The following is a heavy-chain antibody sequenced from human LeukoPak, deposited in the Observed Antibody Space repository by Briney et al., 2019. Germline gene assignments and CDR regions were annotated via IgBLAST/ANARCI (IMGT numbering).Heavy chain of an antibody. CDR1: GGSFSGYY. CDR3: ARSFPPIVVVPAADAFDI. J-gene: IGHJ3*02. V-gene: IGHV4-34*01. CDR2: INHSGST. D-gene: IGHD2-2*01. Sequence: TSETLSLTCAVYGGSFSGYYWSWIRQPPGKGLEWIGEINHSGSTNYSPSLKSRVTISVDTSKNQFSLKLSSVTAADTAVYYCARSFPPIVVVPAADAFDIWGQGTMVTVSS.